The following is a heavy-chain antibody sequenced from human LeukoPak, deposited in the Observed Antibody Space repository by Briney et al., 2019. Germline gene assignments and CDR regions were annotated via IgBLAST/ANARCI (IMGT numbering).Heavy chain of an antibody. V-gene: IGHV3-74*01. CDR3: ARGPGYHMDV. D-gene: IGHD6-25*01. CDR2: INPDGSTI. CDR1: GFTFSNYW. J-gene: IGHJ6*02. Sequence: GGSLRLSCAASGFTFSNYWVHWVRQAPGKGLVWVTRINPDGSTINYADSVKGRFTISRDNAKNTLYLQMNSLRAEDTAVYYCARGPGYHMDVWGQGTTVTVSS.